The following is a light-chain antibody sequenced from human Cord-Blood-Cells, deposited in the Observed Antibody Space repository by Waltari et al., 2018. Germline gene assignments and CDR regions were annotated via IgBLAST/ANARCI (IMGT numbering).Light chain of an antibody. CDR3: AAWDDSLSGPWV. J-gene: IGLJ3*02. CDR2: EVS. V-gene: IGLV2-8*01. CDR1: SSDVGGYNY. Sequence: QSALTQPPSASGSPGQSVTISCTGTSSDVGGYNYVSWYQPQPGKAPKLMIYEVSKRPSGVPDRFSGSKSGTSASLAISGLRSEDEADYYCAAWDDSLSGPWVFGGGTKLTVL.